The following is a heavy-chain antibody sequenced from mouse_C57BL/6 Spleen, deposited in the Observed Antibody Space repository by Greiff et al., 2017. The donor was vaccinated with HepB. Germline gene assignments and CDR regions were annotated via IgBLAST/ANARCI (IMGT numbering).Heavy chain of an antibody. CDR1: GYAFSSSW. CDR2: IYPGDGDT. CDR3: ANWDRYLDV. J-gene: IGHJ1*03. D-gene: IGHD4-1*01. V-gene: IGHV1-82*01. Sequence: QVHVKQSGPELVKPGASVKISCKASGYAFSSSWMNWVKQRPGKGLEWIGRIYPGDGDTNYNGKFKGKATLTADKSSSTAYMKLSSLTSEDSAVYFCANWDRYLDVWGTGTTVTVSS.